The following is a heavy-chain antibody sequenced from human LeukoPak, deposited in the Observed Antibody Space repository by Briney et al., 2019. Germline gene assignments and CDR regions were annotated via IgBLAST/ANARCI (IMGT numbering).Heavy chain of an antibody. Sequence: ASVKVSCKASGYTFTSYGISWVRQAPGQGLEWMGWISAYNGNTNYAQKFQGRVTMTRDTSTSTVYMELSSLRSEDTAVYYCARVGYDSSGYYFDYWGQGTLVTVSS. D-gene: IGHD3-22*01. CDR1: GYTFTSYG. J-gene: IGHJ4*02. CDR2: ISAYNGNT. V-gene: IGHV1-18*01. CDR3: ARVGYDSSGYYFDY.